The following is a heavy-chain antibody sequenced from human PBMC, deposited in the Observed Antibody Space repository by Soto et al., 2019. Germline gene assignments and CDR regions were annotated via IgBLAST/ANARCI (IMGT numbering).Heavy chain of an antibody. CDR1: GGSISSGGYY. CDR3: ARDRVVRGVIMTSYYFDS. J-gene: IGHJ4*02. CDR2: IYYSGST. V-gene: IGHV4-31*03. Sequence: SETLSLTCTVPGGSISSGGYYWNWIRQHPGKGMERIGYIYYSGSTYYNPSLKSRVTISVDTSKNQFSLNLSSVTAADTAVYYCARDRVVRGVIMTSYYFDSWGQGTRVTVSS. D-gene: IGHD3-10*01.